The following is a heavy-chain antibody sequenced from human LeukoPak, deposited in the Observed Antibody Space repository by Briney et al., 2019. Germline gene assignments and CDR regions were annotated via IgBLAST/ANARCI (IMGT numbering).Heavy chain of an antibody. CDR2: IYHSGSS. J-gene: IGHJ5*02. Sequence: SETLSLTCTVSGGSISSYYWSWIRQPPGKGLEWIGYIYHSGSSNHNPSLKSRVTISVDTSKKQFSLKLSSVTAADTAVYYCARHGGRAAAGWGDNWFDPWGQGTLVTVSS. CDR3: ARHGGRAAAGWGDNWFDP. V-gene: IGHV4-59*08. CDR1: GGSISSYY. D-gene: IGHD6-13*01.